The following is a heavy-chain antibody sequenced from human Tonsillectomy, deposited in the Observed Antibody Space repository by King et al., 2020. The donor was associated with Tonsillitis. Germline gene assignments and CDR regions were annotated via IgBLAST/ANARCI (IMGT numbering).Heavy chain of an antibody. Sequence: VQLVESGGGLVQPGGSLRLSCAASGFTFSDYDMHWVRQATGKGLEWVSAIDPAGDTSYPGSVKGRFTISRENAKNSLYLQMNNLRAGDTAVYYCAREGLRYDSSGYYYDDAVEIWGQGTKVTVSS. J-gene: IGHJ3*02. V-gene: IGHV3-13*04. CDR2: IDPAGDT. CDR1: GFTFSDYD. D-gene: IGHD3-22*01. CDR3: AREGLRYDSSGYYYDDAVEI.